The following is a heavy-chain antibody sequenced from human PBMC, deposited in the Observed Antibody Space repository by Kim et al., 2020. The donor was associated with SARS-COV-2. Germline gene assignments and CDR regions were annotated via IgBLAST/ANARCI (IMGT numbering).Heavy chain of an antibody. V-gene: IGHV3-21*01. J-gene: IGHJ5*01. D-gene: IGHD2-15*01. Sequence: GGSLRLSCAASGFTFSSYSMNWVRQAPGKGLEWVSSISSSSSYINYADSVKGRFTISRDNAKNSLYLQMNSLRAEDTAVYYCARGLIGGSGPADN. CDR2: ISSSSSYI. CDR1: GFTFSSYS. CDR3: ARGLIGGSGPADN.